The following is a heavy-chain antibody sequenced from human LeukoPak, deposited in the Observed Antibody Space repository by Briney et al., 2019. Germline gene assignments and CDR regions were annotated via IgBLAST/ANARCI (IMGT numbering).Heavy chain of an antibody. CDR1: GFTFSSYA. D-gene: IGHD5-18*01. V-gene: IGHV3-23*01. J-gene: IGHJ6*02. Sequence: GGSLRLSCAASGFTFSSYAMSWVRQAPGKGLEWVLAISGSGGSTYYADSVKGRSTISRDNSKNTLYLQMNSLRAEDTAVYYCAKYSYPDYYYYGMDVWGQGTTVTVSS. CDR2: ISGSGGST. CDR3: AKYSYPDYYYYGMDV.